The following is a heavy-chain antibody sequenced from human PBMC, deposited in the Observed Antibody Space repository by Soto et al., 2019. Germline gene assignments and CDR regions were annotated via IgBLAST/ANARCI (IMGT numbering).Heavy chain of an antibody. Sequence: QVQLQESGPGLVKPSETLSLTCTVSGGSVSSGSYYWSWIRQPPGKGLEWIGYIYYSGSTNYNPSLKSRVTISVDTSKNQFSLKLSSVTAADTAVYYCARDVGKNWFDPWGQGTLVTVSS. D-gene: IGHD1-26*01. CDR3: ARDVGKNWFDP. CDR2: IYYSGST. CDR1: GGSVSSGSYY. J-gene: IGHJ5*02. V-gene: IGHV4-61*01.